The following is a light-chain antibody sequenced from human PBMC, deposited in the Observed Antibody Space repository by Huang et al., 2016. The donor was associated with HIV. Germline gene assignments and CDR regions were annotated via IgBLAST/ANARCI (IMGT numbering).Light chain of an antibody. CDR2: RAA. Sequence: EIVLTQSPATLSWSPGERATLSCSASQNVTDSLAWYRQKPGQAPSLLIYRAANRAAGTPARFSGSGSGTDFTLTISSLEPEDFAIYYCQERIQWPRLTFGGGTKVEIK. CDR3: QERIQWPRLT. CDR1: QNVTDS. J-gene: IGKJ4*01. V-gene: IGKV3-11*01.